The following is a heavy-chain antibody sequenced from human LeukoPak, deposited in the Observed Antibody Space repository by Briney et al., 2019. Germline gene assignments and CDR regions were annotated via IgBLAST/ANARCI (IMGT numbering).Heavy chain of an antibody. V-gene: IGHV3-21*01. D-gene: IGHD2-2*01. CDR3: AREDEDCSSTSCYFDY. J-gene: IGHJ4*02. Sequence: GGSLRLSCAASGFTFSSYSMNWVRQAPGKGLEWVSSISSSSSYIYYADSVKGRFTISRDNAKNSLYLQMNSLRAEDTAVYYCAREDEDCSSTSCYFDYWGQGTLVTVSS. CDR1: GFTFSSYS. CDR2: ISSSSSYI.